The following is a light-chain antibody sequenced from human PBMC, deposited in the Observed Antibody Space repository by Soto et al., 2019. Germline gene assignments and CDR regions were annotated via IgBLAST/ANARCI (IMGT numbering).Light chain of an antibody. V-gene: IGKV3-20*01. J-gene: IGKJ4*01. CDR2: GAS. Sequence: EIVLTQSPGTLSLSPGDEATLSFKASQAVTSKFLAWYQQKPGQPPRLLILGASTRATGIADRFSGSGSGTDFTLTISRLEPEDFAVYYCQQYGSLITFGGGTKVDIK. CDR3: QQYGSLIT. CDR1: QAVTSKF.